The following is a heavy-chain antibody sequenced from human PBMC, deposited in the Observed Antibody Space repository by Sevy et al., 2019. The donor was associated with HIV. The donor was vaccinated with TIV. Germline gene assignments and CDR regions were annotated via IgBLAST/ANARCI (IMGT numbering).Heavy chain of an antibody. CDR1: GYTLTDYY. V-gene: IGHV1-2*06. CDR2: INPNSGGK. CDR3: AREGAAVSPSYYDYYGLDV. D-gene: IGHD6-13*01. Sequence: ASVKVSCKASGYTLTDYYIHWVRQAPGQGLEWMGRINPNSGGKNSAPKFQGRVTMTRDMSFNTAYMEVSRLRSDDTAVYFCAREGAAVSPSYYDYYGLDVWGQGTTVTVSS. J-gene: IGHJ6*02.